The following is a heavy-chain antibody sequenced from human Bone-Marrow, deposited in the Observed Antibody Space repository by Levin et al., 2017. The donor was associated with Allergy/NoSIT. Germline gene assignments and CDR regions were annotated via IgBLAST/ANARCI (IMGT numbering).Heavy chain of an antibody. V-gene: IGHV4-59*01. CDR1: GVSFSSYY. J-gene: IGHJ5*01. Sequence: GSLRLSCTLSGVSFSSYYWSWIRQSPGRGLEWIAYISHSGSTNYNPSLKSRASISINKSKKQFSLRLSSVTAADTAMYFCARTPGYFDSWGLGTLVIVSS. D-gene: IGHD2-15*01. CDR3: ARTPGYFDS. CDR2: ISHSGST.